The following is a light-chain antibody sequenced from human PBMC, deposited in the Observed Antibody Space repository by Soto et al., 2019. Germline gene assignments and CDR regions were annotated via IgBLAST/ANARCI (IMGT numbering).Light chain of an antibody. V-gene: IGKV3-11*01. Sequence: IVMTQSPATLSVSPGERVTLSCRASQSVRNNLVWYQQRPGQAPRLLIYGASSRATGIPARFRGSGSGTDFTLTISSLEPEDFAVYYCQQRGNWPSLTFGGGTKVDTK. CDR1: QSVRNN. CDR2: GAS. CDR3: QQRGNWPSLT. J-gene: IGKJ4*01.